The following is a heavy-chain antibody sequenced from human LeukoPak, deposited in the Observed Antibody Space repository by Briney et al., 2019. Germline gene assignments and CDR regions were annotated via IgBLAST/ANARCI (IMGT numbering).Heavy chain of an antibody. CDR2: IWYDGSNK. D-gene: IGHD6-13*01. Sequence: PGRSLRLSCAASGFSFSSHGMHWVRQAPGKGLEWVAVIWYDGSNKYYVDSVMGRFTISRDNSKNTLDLQMNSLRAEDTVVYYCARDRSSRWLDTWGQGTLVTVSS. CDR1: GFSFSSHG. V-gene: IGHV3-33*01. J-gene: IGHJ5*02. CDR3: ARDRSSRWLDT.